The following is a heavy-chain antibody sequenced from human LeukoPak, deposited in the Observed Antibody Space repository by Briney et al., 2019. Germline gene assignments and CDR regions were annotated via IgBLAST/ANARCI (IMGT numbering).Heavy chain of an antibody. CDR1: GFTFSSYW. Sequence: GGSLRLSCAASGFTFSSYWMHWVRHAPGKGRVWVSRINSDGSSTSYADSGRGRFPISRHNAKNTLYLPMNSLRAEDTAVYYCARDNWALPDYWGQGTLVTVSS. CDR3: ARDNWALPDY. CDR2: INSDGSST. J-gene: IGHJ4*02. D-gene: IGHD3-16*01. V-gene: IGHV3-74*01.